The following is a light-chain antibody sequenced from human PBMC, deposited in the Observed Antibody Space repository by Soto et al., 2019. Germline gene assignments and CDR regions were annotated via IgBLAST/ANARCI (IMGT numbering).Light chain of an antibody. V-gene: IGLV2-23*01. CDR1: NSDVGGYNF. CDR2: EDD. J-gene: IGLJ2*01. Sequence: QSALTQPASVSGSPGQSITISCTGTNSDVGGYNFVSWYQQHPGKAPKLMIYEDDERPSGVSNRFSGSKSGNTASLTISGLQAEDEADYYCYSYAGRSTSVFGGGTKLTVL. CDR3: YSYAGRSTSV.